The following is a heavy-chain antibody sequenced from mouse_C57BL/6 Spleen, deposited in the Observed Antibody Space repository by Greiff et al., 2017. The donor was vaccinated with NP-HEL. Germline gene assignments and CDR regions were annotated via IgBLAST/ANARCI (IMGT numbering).Heavy chain of an antibody. Sequence: QAQLKESGPGLVAPSQSLSITCTVSGFSLTSYGVHWVRQPPGKGLEWLVVIWSDGSTTYNSALKSRLSISKDNSKSQVFLKMNSLQTDDTAMYYCARHYGSSYWYFDVWGTGTTVTVSS. D-gene: IGHD1-1*01. CDR2: IWSDGST. CDR1: GFSLTSYG. CDR3: ARHYGSSYWYFDV. V-gene: IGHV2-6-1*01. J-gene: IGHJ1*03.